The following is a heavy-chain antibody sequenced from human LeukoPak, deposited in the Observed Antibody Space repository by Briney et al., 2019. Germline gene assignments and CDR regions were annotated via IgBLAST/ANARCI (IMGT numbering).Heavy chain of an antibody. V-gene: IGHV3-74*01. CDR1: GFTFSSYW. Sequence: GGSLRLSCAASGFTFSSYWMNWVRQAPGKGLVWVSRIASDGRSTTYADSVRGRFSISRDNAKNTLYLQMNSLRVEDTAVYYCARGRPHGNDYWGQGTLVTVSS. D-gene: IGHD4-23*01. J-gene: IGHJ4*02. CDR3: ARGRPHGNDY. CDR2: IASDGRST.